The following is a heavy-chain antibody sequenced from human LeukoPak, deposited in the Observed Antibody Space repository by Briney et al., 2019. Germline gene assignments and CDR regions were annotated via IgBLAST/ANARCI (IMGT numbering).Heavy chain of an antibody. Sequence: KPSETLSLTCSVSGVSISDYHWNWIRQPPAKGLEWMGYFSYSGSTRYNPSLKSRVTMSVDTSKNQFSLRLISVAAADTAVYYCARMYSGTSYYFDFWGQGTLVTVSS. D-gene: IGHD1-26*01. V-gene: IGHV4-59*01. CDR3: ARMYSGTSYYFDF. CDR2: FSYSGST. CDR1: GVSISDYH. J-gene: IGHJ4*02.